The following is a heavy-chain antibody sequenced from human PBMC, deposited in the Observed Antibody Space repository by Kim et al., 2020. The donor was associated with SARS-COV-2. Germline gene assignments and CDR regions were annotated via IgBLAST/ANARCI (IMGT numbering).Heavy chain of an antibody. CDR1: GYTFTDYG. D-gene: IGHD2-2*02. J-gene: IGHJ6*02. CDR2: ISVYNGDI. V-gene: IGHV1-18*04. Sequence: ASVKVSCKASGYTFTDYGISWVRQAPGQGLEWMGWISVYNGDIKYAQKFQGRVTVTTETSTSTAYMELRSLRSDDTAVYYCARDASKYCGRTSCYSGYYYYGMDVWGQGTTVTVSS. CDR3: ARDASKYCGRTSCYSGYYYYGMDV.